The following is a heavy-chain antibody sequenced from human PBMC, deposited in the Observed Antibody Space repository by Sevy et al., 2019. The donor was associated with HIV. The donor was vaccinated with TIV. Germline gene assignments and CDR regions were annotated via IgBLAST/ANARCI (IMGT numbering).Heavy chain of an antibody. CDR1: GFSVSRNY. V-gene: IGHV3-53*01. J-gene: IGHJ1*01. CDR3: VRDGEGPSAQYFQY. CDR2: IYSGGAT. Sequence: GGSLRLSCEASGFSVSRNYMSWVRQAPGKGLEWVSVIYSGGATYYADSVKGRFTISRDNSKNTLYLQMNSLTAEDTAVYFCVRDGEGPSAQYFQYWGQGTLVTVSS.